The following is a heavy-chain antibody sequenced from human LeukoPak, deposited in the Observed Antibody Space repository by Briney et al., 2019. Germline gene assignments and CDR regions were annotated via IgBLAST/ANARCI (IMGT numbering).Heavy chain of an antibody. CDR3: ARGILVLYGNNWFDP. Sequence: SETLSLTCTVSGGSISSYYWSWIRQPPGKGLEWIGYIYYSGSTNYNPSLKSRVTISVDTSKNQFSLKLSSVTAADTAVYYCARGILVLYGNNWFDPWGQGTLVTVSS. CDR1: GGSISSYY. D-gene: IGHD2/OR15-2a*01. J-gene: IGHJ5*02. V-gene: IGHV4-59*01. CDR2: IYYSGST.